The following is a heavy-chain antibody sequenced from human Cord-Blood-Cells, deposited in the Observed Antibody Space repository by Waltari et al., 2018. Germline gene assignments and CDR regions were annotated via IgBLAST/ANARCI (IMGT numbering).Heavy chain of an antibody. CDR1: GYTFTSYY. CDR3: ARGGFPYSSSSPDY. D-gene: IGHD6-6*01. Sequence: QVQLVQSGAEVKKPGASVKVSCKASGYTFTSYYMHWVRQAPGQGLEWTGKSNPSGGSASDEQKCQGKVTMTKDTATSPIYMDLSSLRAEDAAVHYCARGGFPYSSSSPDYWGQGTLVTVSS. J-gene: IGHJ4*02. CDR2: SNPSGGSA. V-gene: IGHV1-46*01.